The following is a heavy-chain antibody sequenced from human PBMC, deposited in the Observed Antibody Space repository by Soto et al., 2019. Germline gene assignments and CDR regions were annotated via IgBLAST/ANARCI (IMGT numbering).Heavy chain of an antibody. CDR1: GFTFSEHY. CDR2: IRKKTNSYTT. J-gene: IGHJ5*02. V-gene: IGHV3-72*01. D-gene: IGHD5-12*01. CDR3: VRVNSAYDYDH. Sequence: EVQLVESGGGLVQPGGSLRLSCAASGFTFSEHYMDWVRQAPGKGLGWVARIRKKTNSYTTEYAASVKGRFTISRDDSKDSLYVQMVSLKTEDTAVYYCVRVNSAYDYDHWGQGTLVTVSS.